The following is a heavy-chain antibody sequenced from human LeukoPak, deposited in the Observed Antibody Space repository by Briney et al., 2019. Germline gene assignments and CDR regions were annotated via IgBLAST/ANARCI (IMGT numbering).Heavy chain of an antibody. D-gene: IGHD1-26*01. CDR1: GFTFSTYA. V-gene: IGHV3-23*01. Sequence: PGGSLRLSCAASGFTFSTYAMTWVRQAPGKGLEWVSAISGSGDNTNYADSVKGRFTISRDNSKNTLYLQMHNLRAEDTAVYYCAGSGSYYFDYWGQGTLVTVSS. CDR2: ISGSGDNT. CDR3: AGSGSYYFDY. J-gene: IGHJ4*02.